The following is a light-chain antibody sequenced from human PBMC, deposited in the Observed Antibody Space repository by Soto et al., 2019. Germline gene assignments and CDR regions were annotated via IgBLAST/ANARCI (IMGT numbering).Light chain of an antibody. CDR1: SSNIGAGYD. Sequence: QSVLTQPPSVSGAPGQRVTISCTGSSSNIGAGYDVHWYQQLPGTAPKLLIHGNSNRPSGVPDRFSGSKSGTSASLASTGLQAEDEADYYCQSYDSSLSGYVFGTGTKVTVL. CDR3: QSYDSSLSGYV. J-gene: IGLJ1*01. CDR2: GNS. V-gene: IGLV1-40*01.